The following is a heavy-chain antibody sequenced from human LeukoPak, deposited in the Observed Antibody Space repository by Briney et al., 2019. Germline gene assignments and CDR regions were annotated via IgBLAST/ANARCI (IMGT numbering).Heavy chain of an antibody. D-gene: IGHD6-13*01. CDR1: GFTFSNYG. J-gene: IGHJ6*03. CDR2: IRYDGSNK. Sequence: GGSLRLSCAASGFTFSNYGMHWVRQAPGKGLEWVAFIRYDGSNKYYADSVKGRFTISRDNSKNTLYLQMNSLRAEDTAVYYCAKNLRSSSWYSGGAYYYYYMDVWGKGTTVTISS. CDR3: AKNLRSSSWYSGGAYYYYYMDV. V-gene: IGHV3-30*02.